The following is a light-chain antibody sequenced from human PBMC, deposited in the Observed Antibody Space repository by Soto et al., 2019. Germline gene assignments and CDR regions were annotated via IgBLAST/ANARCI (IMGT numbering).Light chain of an antibody. Sequence: QSVLTQPPSVSGAPGQRVTISCSGTSSNIGAGYDVHWYHQLPGTAPKLLIFGNNNRPSGVPARFSASRSGTSASLAITGLQAEDEADYYCRSLYTNLRGSVFGGGTQLTVL. CDR3: RSLYTNLRGSV. V-gene: IGLV1-40*01. J-gene: IGLJ3*02. CDR2: GNN. CDR1: SSNIGAGYD.